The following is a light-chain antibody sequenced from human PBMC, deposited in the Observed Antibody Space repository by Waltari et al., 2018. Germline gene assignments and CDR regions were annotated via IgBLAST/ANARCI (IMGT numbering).Light chain of an antibody. Sequence: EVVMTPSPATLSVSPGERATLPCRASQSVSTNLAWYQHKPGQAPRLLIYGASTRATGIPARFSGSGSGTEFTLTITSLQSEDFAAYYCQQYNSWPPWTFGQGTTVEIK. J-gene: IGKJ1*01. CDR3: QQYNSWPPWT. CDR2: GAS. V-gene: IGKV3-15*01. CDR1: QSVSTN.